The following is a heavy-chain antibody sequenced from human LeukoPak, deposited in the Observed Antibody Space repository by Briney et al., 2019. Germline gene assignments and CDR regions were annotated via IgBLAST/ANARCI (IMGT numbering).Heavy chain of an antibody. CDR3: AKDQRYYYDSSGSGKSDY. Sequence: GGSLRLSCAASGFSFSSSWMSWLRQAPGKGLEWVSSISSSSSYIYYADSVKGRFTISRDNSKNTLYLQMNSLRAEDTAVYYCAKDQRYYYDSSGSGKSDYWGQGTLVTVSS. D-gene: IGHD3-22*01. V-gene: IGHV3-21*04. J-gene: IGHJ4*02. CDR2: ISSSSSYI. CDR1: GFSFSSSW.